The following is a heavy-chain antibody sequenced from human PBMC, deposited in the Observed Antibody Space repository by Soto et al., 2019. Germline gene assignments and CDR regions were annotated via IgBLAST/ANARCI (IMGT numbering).Heavy chain of an antibody. CDR1: SYTFTSYG. D-gene: IGHD4-17*01. CDR3: ARDLRPTTVVTPRYFDY. CDR2: LSAYNGNT. V-gene: IGHV1-18*01. J-gene: IGHJ4*02. Sequence: QVQLVQSGAEVKKPGASVKVSCKASSYTFTSYGISWVRQAPGQGLEWMGWLSAYNGNTNYAQKLQGRVTMTTDTSARTAYMELRSLRSDDTAVYYCARDLRPTTVVTPRYFDYWGQGTLVTVSS.